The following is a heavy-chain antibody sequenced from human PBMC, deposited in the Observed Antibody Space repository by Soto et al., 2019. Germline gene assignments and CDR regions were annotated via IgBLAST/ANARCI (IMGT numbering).Heavy chain of an antibody. CDR1: GYTFTGYY. Sequence: ASVKVSCKASGYTFTGYYMHWVRQAPGQGLEWMGWINPNSGGTNYAQKFQGWVTMTRDTSISTAYMELSRLRSDDTAVYYCARDRVAARSDGMDVWGQGTTVTVSS. D-gene: IGHD6-6*01. CDR2: INPNSGGT. J-gene: IGHJ6*02. CDR3: ARDRVAARSDGMDV. V-gene: IGHV1-2*04.